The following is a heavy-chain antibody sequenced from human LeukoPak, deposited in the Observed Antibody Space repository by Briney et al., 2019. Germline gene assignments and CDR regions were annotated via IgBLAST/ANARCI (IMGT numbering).Heavy chain of an antibody. J-gene: IGHJ4*02. Sequence: PSETLSLTCTVPGYSISSGYYWGWIRQPPGRGLEWIGSIYHSGSTCYNPSLKSRVTISVDTSKNQFSLKLSSVTAADTAVYYCARGDASGDYVLNYFDYWGQGTLVTVSS. CDR3: ARGDASGDYVLNYFDY. V-gene: IGHV4-38-2*02. CDR1: GYSISSGYY. D-gene: IGHD4-17*01. CDR2: IYHSGST.